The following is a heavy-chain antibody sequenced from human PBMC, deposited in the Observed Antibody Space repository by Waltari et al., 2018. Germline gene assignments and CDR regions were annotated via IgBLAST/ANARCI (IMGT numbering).Heavy chain of an antibody. CDR3: ARRITIFGVVIYFDY. J-gene: IGHJ4*02. CDR1: GFTFSDSA. CDR2: VDGTSDST. V-gene: IGHV3-23*01. D-gene: IGHD3-3*01. Sequence: EVQLLESGGGLVQPGGSLRLSCAASGFTFSDSAMNWVRQAPGKGLEWVSGVDGTSDSTYYADSVRGRFTISRDSSENTLYLQMNSLRVEDTALYYCARRITIFGVVIYFDYWGQGTLVTVSS.